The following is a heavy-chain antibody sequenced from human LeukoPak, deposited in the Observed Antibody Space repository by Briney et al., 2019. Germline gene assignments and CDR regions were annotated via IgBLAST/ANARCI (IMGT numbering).Heavy chain of an antibody. J-gene: IGHJ5*02. V-gene: IGHV4-39*01. CDR3: ARRPYCSSTSCYEYWFDP. Sequence: SETLSLTCTVSGGSISSSSYYWGWIRQPPGKGLEWIGSIYYSGSTYYNPSLKSRVTISVDTSKNQFSLKLSSVTAADTAAYYCARRPYCSSTSCYEYWFDPWGQGTLVTVSS. CDR1: GGSISSSSYY. CDR2: IYYSGST. D-gene: IGHD2-2*01.